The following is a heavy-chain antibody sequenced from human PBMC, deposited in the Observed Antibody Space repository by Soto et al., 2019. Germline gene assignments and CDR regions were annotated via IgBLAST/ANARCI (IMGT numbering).Heavy chain of an antibody. CDR1: GGSFSGYY. J-gene: IGHJ6*02. D-gene: IGHD5-12*01. Sequence: SETLSLTGAVYGGSFSGYYWSWIRQPPGKGLEWIGEINHSGSTNYNPSLKSRVTISVDTSKNQFSLKLSSVTAADTAVYYCARFPVWLYYYYGMDVWGQGTTVTVSS. V-gene: IGHV4-34*01. CDR3: ARFPVWLYYYYGMDV. CDR2: INHSGST.